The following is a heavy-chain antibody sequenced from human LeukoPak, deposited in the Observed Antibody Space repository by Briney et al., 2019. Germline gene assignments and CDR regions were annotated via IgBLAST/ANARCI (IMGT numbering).Heavy chain of an antibody. CDR1: GFAFSSYA. J-gene: IGHJ4*02. Sequence: GGSLRLSCAASGFAFSSYAMSWVRQAPGKGLEWVSAISGSGGSTYYADSVKGRFTISRDNSKNTLYLQMNSLRAEDTAVYYCAKDVRLVRGVNYGSIIDYFDYWGQGTLVTVSS. CDR2: ISGSGGST. CDR3: AKDVRLVRGVNYGSIIDYFDY. V-gene: IGHV3-23*01. D-gene: IGHD3-10*01.